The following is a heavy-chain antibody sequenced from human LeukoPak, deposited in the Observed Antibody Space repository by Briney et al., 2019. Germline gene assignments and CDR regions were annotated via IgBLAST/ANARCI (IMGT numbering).Heavy chain of an antibody. CDR1: GYTFTGYY. J-gene: IGHJ5*02. Sequence: ASVKVSCKASGYTFTGYYMHWVRQAPGQGLERMGWINPNSGGTNYAQKFQGRVTMTRDTSISTAYMELSRLRSDDTAVYYCARVGIAAAGTRWFDPWGQGTLVTVSS. D-gene: IGHD6-13*01. CDR2: INPNSGGT. V-gene: IGHV1-2*02. CDR3: ARVGIAAAGTRWFDP.